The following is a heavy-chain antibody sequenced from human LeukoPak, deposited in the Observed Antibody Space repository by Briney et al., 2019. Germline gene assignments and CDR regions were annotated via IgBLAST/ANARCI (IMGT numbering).Heavy chain of an antibody. CDR3: AREYYDSSDFHYGMDV. V-gene: IGHV3-74*01. D-gene: IGHD3-22*01. CDR1: EFTFSAYW. J-gene: IGHJ6*02. CDR2: INTDGSST. Sequence: PGGSLRLSCAASEFTFSAYWMHWVRQAPGKGLVWVSRINTDGSSTNYADSVKGRFTISRDNAKNMLYLQMNSLTAEDTAVYYCAREYYDSSDFHYGMDVWGQGTTVTVSS.